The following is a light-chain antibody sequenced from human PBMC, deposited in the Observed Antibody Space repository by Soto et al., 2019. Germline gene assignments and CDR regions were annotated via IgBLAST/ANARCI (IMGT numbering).Light chain of an antibody. CDR2: QDN. V-gene: IGLV3-1*01. J-gene: IGLJ3*02. Sequence: SYELTQPPSVSVSPGQTATITCSGDNLWDKYACWYQQKPDQSPVLVIYQDNKRPSGIPERFSGSHSGNTATLTISGTQAMDEADYYCQAWDSSTVVFGGGTQLTVL. CDR1: NLWDKY. CDR3: QAWDSSTVV.